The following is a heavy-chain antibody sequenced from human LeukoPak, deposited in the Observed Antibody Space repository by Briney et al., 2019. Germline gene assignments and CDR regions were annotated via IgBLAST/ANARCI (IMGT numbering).Heavy chain of an antibody. CDR1: GYTFTSYN. V-gene: IGHV1-46*01. CDR3: ARGVVDFYYVDV. Sequence: GASVKVSCKASGYTFTSYNMHWVRQAPGQGLEWMGIIKPSGGSTTYAQKFQGRVTMTRDMSTSTVSMELSSLRSEDTAVYYCARGVVDFYYVDVWGKGTTVTVSS. J-gene: IGHJ6*03. D-gene: IGHD3-16*02. CDR2: IKPSGGST.